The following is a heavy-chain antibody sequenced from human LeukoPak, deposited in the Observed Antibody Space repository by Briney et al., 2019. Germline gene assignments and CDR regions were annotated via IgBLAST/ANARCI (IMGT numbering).Heavy chain of an antibody. D-gene: IGHD2-2*01. CDR2: ISYDGSNK. Sequence: GGSLRLSCAASGFTFSSYAMHWVRQAPGKGLEWVAVISYDGSNKYYADSVKGRFTISRDNSKNTLYLQMNSLRAEDTAVYYCAKDGQYQLLLYYFDYWGQGTLVTVSS. CDR1: GFTFSSYA. CDR3: AKDGQYQLLLYYFDY. V-gene: IGHV3-30*04. J-gene: IGHJ4*02.